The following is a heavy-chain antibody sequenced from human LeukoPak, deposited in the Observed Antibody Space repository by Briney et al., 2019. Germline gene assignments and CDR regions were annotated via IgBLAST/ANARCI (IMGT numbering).Heavy chain of an antibody. V-gene: IGHV4-39*02. CDR3: AREPQWARAFDV. Sequence: SGTLSLTCAVSGVSISRSNYYWGWIRQPPGKGLEWIATIYYTGSTYYNPSLKSRVTMSVDTSQNQFSLKLSSVTAADTAIYFCAREPQWARAFDVWGQGTMVTVSS. D-gene: IGHD2-8*01. J-gene: IGHJ3*01. CDR2: IYYTGST. CDR1: GVSISRSNYY.